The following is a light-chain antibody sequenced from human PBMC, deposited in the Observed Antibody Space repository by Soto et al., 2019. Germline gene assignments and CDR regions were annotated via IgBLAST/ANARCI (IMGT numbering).Light chain of an antibody. CDR2: RNN. V-gene: IGLV1-47*01. CDR1: SSNVGANS. CDR3: AAWDDGLSGPV. Sequence: QSVLTQPPSASGTPGQRVTISCSGGSSNVGANSVYWYQQLPGTAPKLLIFRNNQRPSGVPDRFSVSKSGSSASLAINGLRSEDEADYFCAAWDDGLSGPVFGGGTKVTVL. J-gene: IGLJ3*02.